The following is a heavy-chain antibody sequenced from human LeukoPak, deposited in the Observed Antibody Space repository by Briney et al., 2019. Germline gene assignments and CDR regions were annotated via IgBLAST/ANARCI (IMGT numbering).Heavy chain of an antibody. D-gene: IGHD2-2*01. Sequence: GGSLRLSCAASGFTFDDYGMSWVRQAPGKGLEWVSAISGSGGSTYYADSVKGRFTISRDNSKNTLYLQMNSLRAEDTAVYYCAKGPWDIVVVPAARGDYYYYMDLWGKGTTVTVSS. J-gene: IGHJ6*03. CDR2: ISGSGGST. V-gene: IGHV3-23*01. CDR3: AKGPWDIVVVPAARGDYYYYMDL. CDR1: GFTFDDYG.